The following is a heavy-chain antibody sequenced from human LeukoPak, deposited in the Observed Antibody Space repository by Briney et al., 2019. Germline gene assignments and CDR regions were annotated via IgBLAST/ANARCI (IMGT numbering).Heavy chain of an antibody. V-gene: IGHV4-59*01. CDR2: MYYSGST. Sequence: SETLSLTCTVSGDSISSFSWSWNRQPPGKGLEWIAYMYYSGSTNYNPSLKSRVTISVDTSKSQFSLKLSSVTAADTAVYYCARGSPDTPFDYWGQGTLVTVSS. D-gene: IGHD2-15*01. CDR1: GDSISSFS. J-gene: IGHJ4*02. CDR3: ARGSPDTPFDY.